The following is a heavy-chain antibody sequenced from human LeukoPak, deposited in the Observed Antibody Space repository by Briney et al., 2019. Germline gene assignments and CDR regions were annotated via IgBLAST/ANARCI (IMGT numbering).Heavy chain of an antibody. D-gene: IGHD6-19*01. Sequence: GGSLRLSCAASGFTFSSYAMSWVRQAPGKGLEWVSAISGSGGSTYFADSVKGRFTISRDNSKNTLYLQVNTLRAEDTAVYYCANLRAVAGTEVWGQGTLVTVSS. CDR3: ANLRAVAGTEV. CDR2: ISGSGGST. CDR1: GFTFSSYA. J-gene: IGHJ4*02. V-gene: IGHV3-23*01.